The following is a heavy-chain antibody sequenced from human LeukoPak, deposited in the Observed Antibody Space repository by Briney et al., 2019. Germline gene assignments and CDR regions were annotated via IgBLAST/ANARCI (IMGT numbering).Heavy chain of an antibody. J-gene: IGHJ4*02. CDR3: ARASFCSGGLCYYYY. Sequence: PGGSLRLSCAASGFTFNSYTMTWVRQAPGKGLEWVSTISGSGSSTYYADSVKGRFTISRDNSKSTLYLQMNSLRAEDTAVYYCARASFCSGGLCYYYYWGQGTLVTVAS. CDR2: ISGSGSST. D-gene: IGHD2-15*01. CDR1: GFTFNSYT. V-gene: IGHV3-23*01.